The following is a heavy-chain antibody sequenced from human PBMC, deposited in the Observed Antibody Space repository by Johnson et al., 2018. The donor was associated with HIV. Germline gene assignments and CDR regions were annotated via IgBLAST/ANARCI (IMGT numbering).Heavy chain of an antibody. D-gene: IGHD1-14*01. CDR3: ATRDPTHRPGVFDI. V-gene: IGHV3-11*04. Sequence: QVLLVESGGGLVKPGGSLRLSCAASGFSFSDYYMSLIRQAPGKGPEWVSYISSSGSTVYYADSVKGRFTISRDNAKNSLYLQMNSLRAEDTAVYYCATRDPTHRPGVFDIWGQGTMVTVSS. CDR1: GFSFSDYY. CDR2: ISSSGSTV. J-gene: IGHJ3*02.